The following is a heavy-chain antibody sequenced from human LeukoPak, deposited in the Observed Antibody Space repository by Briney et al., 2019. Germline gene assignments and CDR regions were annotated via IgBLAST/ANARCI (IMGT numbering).Heavy chain of an antibody. V-gene: IGHV1-18*01. J-gene: IGHJ6*03. CDR1: GYTFTSYG. CDR2: ISADNGNT. CDR3: ARDGSYGYYYYYMDV. D-gene: IGHD5-18*01. Sequence: GASVKVSCKASGYTFTSYGISWVRQAPGQGLEWMGWISADNGNTNYAQKLQGRVTMTTDTSTSTAYMELRSLRSDDTAVYYCARDGSYGYYYYYMDVWGKGTTVTVSS.